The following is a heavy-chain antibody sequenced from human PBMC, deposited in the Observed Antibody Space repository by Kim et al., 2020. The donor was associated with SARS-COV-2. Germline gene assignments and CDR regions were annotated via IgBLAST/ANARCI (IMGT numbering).Heavy chain of an antibody. CDR1: GGSFSGYY. CDR3: ARDTPATPYFDY. CDR2: INHSGST. V-gene: IGHV4-34*01. D-gene: IGHD2-15*01. Sequence: SETLSLTCAVYGGSFSGYYWSWIRQPPGKGLEWIGEINHSGSTNYNPSLKSRVTISVDTSKNQFSLKLSSVTAADTAVYYCARDTPATPYFDYWGQGTLV. J-gene: IGHJ4*02.